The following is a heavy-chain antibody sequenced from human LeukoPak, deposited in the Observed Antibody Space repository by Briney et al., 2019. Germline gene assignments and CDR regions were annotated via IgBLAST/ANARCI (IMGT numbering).Heavy chain of an antibody. CDR3: AKDLDSRDSSGSFDY. D-gene: IGHD3-22*01. CDR1: GFTFLTYA. CDR2: IRDSGAST. J-gene: IGHJ4*02. Sequence: GGSLRLSCAASGFTFLTYAMSWVRQAPGKGLQWVSVIRDSGASTYYTDSVKGRFTISRDNSKNTLYLQMNSLRAEDTAVYYCAKDLDSRDSSGSFDYWGQGTLVTVSS. V-gene: IGHV3-23*01.